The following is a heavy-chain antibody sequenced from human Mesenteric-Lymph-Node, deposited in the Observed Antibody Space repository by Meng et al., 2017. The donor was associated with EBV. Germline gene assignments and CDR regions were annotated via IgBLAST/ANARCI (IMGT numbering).Heavy chain of an antibody. CDR2: IYWDDDK. Sequence: AVKGTGPTPVKPAHPLARLCSFSGFSLDTRGVAVGWIRQPPGKALEWLALIYWDDDKRYSPSLKSRLTITKDTSKNQLVLTLSNMDPVDTATYYCAYAFASIAWGQGTLVTVSS. CDR3: AYAFASIA. V-gene: IGHV2-5*02. J-gene: IGHJ4*02. D-gene: IGHD2-15*01. CDR1: GFSLDTRGVA.